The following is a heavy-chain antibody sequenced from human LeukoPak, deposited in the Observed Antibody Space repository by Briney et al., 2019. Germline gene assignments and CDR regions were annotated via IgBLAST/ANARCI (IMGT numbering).Heavy chain of an antibody. D-gene: IGHD1-26*01. Sequence: PSETLSLTCTVSGGSISSYYWSWIRQPPGKGLEWIGYIYYSGSTNYNPSLKSRVTRSVDTSKNQFSLKLSSVTAADTAVYYCARGRGELLWTLYYYYYMDVWGKGTTVTVSS. CDR3: ARGRGELLWTLYYYYYMDV. CDR2: IYYSGST. CDR1: GGSISSYY. J-gene: IGHJ6*03. V-gene: IGHV4-59*01.